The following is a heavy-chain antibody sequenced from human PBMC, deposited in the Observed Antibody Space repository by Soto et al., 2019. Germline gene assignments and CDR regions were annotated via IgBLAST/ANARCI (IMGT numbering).Heavy chain of an antibody. CDR2: VHSDGTTT. CDR3: ASGDRGGIDL. CDR1: GFTFDYSW. V-gene: IGHV3-74*01. D-gene: IGHD3-10*01. Sequence: EVQLVESGGGLVQPGESLRLSCAASGFTFDYSWMHWVRQAPGKGLVWVSRVHSDGTTTTYADSVKGRFTISRDNARNTVSLQMSSPRAEDTAIYYCASGDRGGIDLWGHGTVVTVSS. J-gene: IGHJ3*01.